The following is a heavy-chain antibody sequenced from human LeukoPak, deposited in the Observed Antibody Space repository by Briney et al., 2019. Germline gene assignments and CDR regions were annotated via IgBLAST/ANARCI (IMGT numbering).Heavy chain of an antibody. Sequence: ASVKVSCKASGYTFTNYGINWVRQAPGQGLEWMGWTSSYNANTLYAQKFQGRVTMTTDTSTSTAYMELWSLRSDDTAVYYCARIGCSSTSCYGNSVDPWGQGTLVTVSS. D-gene: IGHD2-2*01. CDR3: ARIGCSSTSCYGNSVDP. J-gene: IGHJ5*02. V-gene: IGHV1-18*01. CDR2: TSSYNANT. CDR1: GYTFTNYG.